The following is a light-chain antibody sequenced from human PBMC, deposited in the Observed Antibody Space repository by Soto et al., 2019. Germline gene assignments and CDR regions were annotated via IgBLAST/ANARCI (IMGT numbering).Light chain of an antibody. CDR3: NSYTSSSTLV. V-gene: IGLV2-14*01. CDR2: DVS. CDR1: GSDVGGYDY. Sequence: QSALTQPASVSGSPGQSITISCTGTGSDVGGYDYVSWYQQHPGRAPELMIYDVSRRPSGVSNRFSGSKSGNTASLTISGLQAEDEAHYYCNSYTSSSTLVFGGGTKLTVL. J-gene: IGLJ3*02.